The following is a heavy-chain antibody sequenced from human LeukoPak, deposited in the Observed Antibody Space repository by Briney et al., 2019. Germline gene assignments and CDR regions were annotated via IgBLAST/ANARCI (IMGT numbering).Heavy chain of an antibody. CDR1: GFTFSSYA. CDR3: ARGRVYYDFWSGYPD. V-gene: IGHV3-30-3*01. CDR2: ISYDGSNK. D-gene: IGHD3-3*01. Sequence: GGSLRLSCAASGFTFSSYAMHWVRQAPGKGLEWVAVISYDGSNKYYADSVKGRFTISRDNSKNTLYLQMNSLRAEDTAVYYCARGRVYYDFWSGYPDWGQGTLVTVSS. J-gene: IGHJ4*02.